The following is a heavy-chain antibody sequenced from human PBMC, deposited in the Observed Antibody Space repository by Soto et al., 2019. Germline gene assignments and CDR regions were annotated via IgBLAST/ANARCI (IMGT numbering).Heavy chain of an antibody. Sequence: QVQLVQSGAEVKKPGASVKVSCKASGYTFSTYGISWVRQAPGQGLEWMGWISTYNGNTNNAQQLQGRVTMTTDTXTATVYRELRSLTSDDTAVYYCASWTYGSGSPTGYWGQGTLVTVSS. V-gene: IGHV1-18*01. CDR2: ISTYNGNT. J-gene: IGHJ4*02. D-gene: IGHD3-10*01. CDR1: GYTFSTYG. CDR3: ASWTYGSGSPTGY.